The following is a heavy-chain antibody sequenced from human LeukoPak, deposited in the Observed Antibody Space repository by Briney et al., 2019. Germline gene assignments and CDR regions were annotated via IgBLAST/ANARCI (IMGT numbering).Heavy chain of an antibody. D-gene: IGHD5-24*01. J-gene: IGHJ4*02. CDR3: ARATDGYNFSVDY. Sequence: SETLSPTCTVSGGSISSYYWSWIRQPPGKGLEWIGYIYYSGSINYNPSLKSRVTISVDTSKNQFSLKLSSVTAADTAVYYCARATDGYNFSVDYWGQGTLVTVSS. V-gene: IGHV4-59*01. CDR2: IYYSGSI. CDR1: GGSISSYY.